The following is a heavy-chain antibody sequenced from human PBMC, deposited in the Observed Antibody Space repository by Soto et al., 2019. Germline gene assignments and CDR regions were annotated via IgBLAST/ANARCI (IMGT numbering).Heavy chain of an antibody. CDR1: GGSISSISW. V-gene: IGHV4-4*02. CDR3: TTSHAGQLNN. Sequence: QVQLQESGPGLVKPSGTLSLTCAVSGGSISSISWWTWVRQSPGKGLEWIGEIFESGATNYNPSLKSRLTMSVDKSKNQFSLNLSSLTAADTAAYFCTTSHAGQLNNWGQGTLITVSS. CDR2: IFESGAT. D-gene: IGHD1-1*01. J-gene: IGHJ4*02.